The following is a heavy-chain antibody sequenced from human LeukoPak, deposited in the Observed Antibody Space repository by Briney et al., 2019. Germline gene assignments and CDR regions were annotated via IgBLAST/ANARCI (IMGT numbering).Heavy chain of an antibody. D-gene: IGHD3-22*01. CDR2: ISAYNGNT. Sequence: ASVKVSCKASGYTFTSYYMHWVRQAPGQGLEWMGWISAYNGNTNYAQKLQGRVTMTTDTSTSTAYMELRSLRSDDTAVYYCARARLGITMIVVVTPPFDYWGQGTLVTVSS. J-gene: IGHJ4*02. CDR3: ARARLGITMIVVVTPPFDY. V-gene: IGHV1-18*04. CDR1: GYTFTSYY.